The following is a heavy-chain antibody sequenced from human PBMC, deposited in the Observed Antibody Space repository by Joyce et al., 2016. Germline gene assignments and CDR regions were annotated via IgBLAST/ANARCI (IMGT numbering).Heavy chain of an antibody. CDR1: GFTFSSYA. D-gene: IGHD6-6*01. J-gene: IGHJ6*03. V-gene: IGHV3-23*01. CDR2: ISGSGGSI. Sequence: EVQLLESGGGLVQPAGSLRLSCAASGFTFSSYAMSWVRQAPGKVLEWGSVISGSGGSIYDADSVKGRFTFSRDNSKNTLYLQMNSLRAEDTAVYYCAKVAEGSAVYFYYMDVWGKGTTVTVSS. CDR3: AKVAEGSAVYFYYMDV.